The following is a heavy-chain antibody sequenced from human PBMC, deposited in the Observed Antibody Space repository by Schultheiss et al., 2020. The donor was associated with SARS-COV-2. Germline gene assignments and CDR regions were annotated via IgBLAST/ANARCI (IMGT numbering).Heavy chain of an antibody. CDR2: IYHSGST. V-gene: IGHV4-38-2*01. Sequence: SQTLSLTCAVSGYSISSGYYWGWIRQPPGKGLEWIGSIYHSGSTYYNPSLKSRVTISVDTSKNQFSLKLSSVTAADTAVYYCARADSSGWQGTYYFDYWGQGTLVTVSS. D-gene: IGHD6-19*01. CDR1: GYSISSGYY. J-gene: IGHJ4*02. CDR3: ARADSSGWQGTYYFDY.